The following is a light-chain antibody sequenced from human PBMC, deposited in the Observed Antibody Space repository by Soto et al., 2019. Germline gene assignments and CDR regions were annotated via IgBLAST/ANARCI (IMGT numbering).Light chain of an antibody. J-gene: IGKJ5*01. Sequence: VVMTQSPGTLSVSPGERAILSCRPKQSRNTNAAWYQQKPGQAPRLLNHDASTRATSIPARFSGSGSGTEFTLTISSLQSEDFAVYYCQQYDDWPLTFGQGTRLEIK. CDR2: DAS. CDR1: QSRNTN. V-gene: IGKV3-15*01. CDR3: QQYDDWPLT.